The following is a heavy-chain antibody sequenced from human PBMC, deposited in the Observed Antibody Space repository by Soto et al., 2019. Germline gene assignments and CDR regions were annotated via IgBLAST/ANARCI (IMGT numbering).Heavy chain of an antibody. V-gene: IGHV1-2*02. CDR3: AGEAYYYGSGSYNWFDP. J-gene: IGHJ5*02. CDR2: INPNSGGT. CDR1: GYTFTGYY. D-gene: IGHD3-10*01. Sequence: ASVKVSCKASGYTFTGYYMHWVRQAPGQGLEWMGWINPNSGGTNYAQKFQGRVTMTRDTSISTAYMELSRLRSDDTAVYYCAGEAYYYGSGSYNWFDPWGQGTLVTVSS.